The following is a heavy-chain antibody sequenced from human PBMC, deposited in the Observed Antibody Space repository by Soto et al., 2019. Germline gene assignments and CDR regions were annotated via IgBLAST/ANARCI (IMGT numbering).Heavy chain of an antibody. D-gene: IGHD2-8*01. Sequence: SETLSLTCTVSGGSVGSGSYYWSWIRQPPGKGLEWIGYIYYSGSTNYNPSLKSRVTISVDTSKNQFSLKQSSVTAADTAVYFCARDFLLGDWTNGVCPYYYYGMDVWGQGTTVTVSS. CDR2: IYYSGST. V-gene: IGHV4-61*01. CDR3: ARDFLLGDWTNGVCPYYYYGMDV. J-gene: IGHJ6*02. CDR1: GGSVGSGSYY.